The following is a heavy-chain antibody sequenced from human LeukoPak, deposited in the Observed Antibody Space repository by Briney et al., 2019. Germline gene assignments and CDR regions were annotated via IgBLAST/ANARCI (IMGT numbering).Heavy chain of an antibody. V-gene: IGHV3-21*01. D-gene: IGHD3-22*01. CDR1: GFTFSSYS. CDR2: ISSSSSYI. Sequence: GGSLRLSCAASGFTFSSYSMNWVRQAPGKGLEWVSSISSSSSYIYYADSVKGRFTISRDNAKNSLYLQMNSLRAEDTAVYYCARGPLDYYDSSGYYLVDYWGQGTLVTVSS. J-gene: IGHJ4*02. CDR3: ARGPLDYYDSSGYYLVDY.